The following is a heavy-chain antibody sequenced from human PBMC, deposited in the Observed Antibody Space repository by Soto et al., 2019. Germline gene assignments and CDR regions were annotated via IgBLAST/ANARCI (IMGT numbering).Heavy chain of an antibody. CDR1: GFTFSTYA. Sequence: EVQLLESGGKLVQPGGSLTLSCAASGFTFSTYAMAWVRQAPGKGLEWVSGVSASGLNTDYADPVKGRFYISRDNSKNTVSLHMSSRRAEDTAGYSCAEDRPRRTSGHFLEYWGQGTPVTVSS. CDR3: AEDRPRRTSGHFLEY. J-gene: IGHJ4*02. CDR2: VSASGLNT. V-gene: IGHV3-23*01. D-gene: IGHD1-1*01.